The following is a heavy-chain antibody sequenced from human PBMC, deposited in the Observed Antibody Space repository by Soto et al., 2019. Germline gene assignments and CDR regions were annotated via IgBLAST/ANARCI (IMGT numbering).Heavy chain of an antibody. CDR2: VYYSGTT. J-gene: IGHJ3*02. D-gene: IGHD3-10*01. Sequence: QLQLQESGPGLVKSSETLSLTCTVSGGSIRSSSYYWNWLRQPPGTGLEWIGSVYYSGTTSYNPSLQRRVTISVDTYNQFSLKLSSVTAADTAFYYCARRPMVGPLAENAFDIWGQGTMVTVSS. CDR1: GGSIRSSSYY. CDR3: ARRPMVGPLAENAFDI. V-gene: IGHV4-39*01.